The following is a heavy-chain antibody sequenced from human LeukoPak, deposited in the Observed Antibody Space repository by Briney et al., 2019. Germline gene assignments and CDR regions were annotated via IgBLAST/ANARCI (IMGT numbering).Heavy chain of an antibody. J-gene: IGHJ6*03. V-gene: IGHV1-18*01. CDR1: GYTFTTYG. D-gene: IGHD4-23*01. CDR3: ARGPSFGNSLYYYYYYMDV. CDR2: ISPYNGDT. Sequence: ASVKVSCKASGYTFTTYGISWVRQAPGQGLEWMGWISPYNGDTNYAQKLQGRVTMTTDTSTSTAYMELRSLRDDDTAVYFCARGPSFGNSLYYYYYYMDVWAKGTAVTVSS.